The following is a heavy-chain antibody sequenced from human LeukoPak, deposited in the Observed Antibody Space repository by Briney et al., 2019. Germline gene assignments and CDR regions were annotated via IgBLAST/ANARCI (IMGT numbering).Heavy chain of an antibody. V-gene: IGHV1-69*04. CDR3: AREVFAAAGTVY. CDR2: IIPILGIA. J-gene: IGHJ4*02. CDR1: GGTFSSYA. D-gene: IGHD6-13*01. Sequence: SVKVSCKASGGTFSSYAISWVRQAPGQGLEWMGRIIPILGIANYAQKFQGRVTITADKSTSTAYMELSSLRSEDTAVYYCAREVFAAAGTVYWGQGTLVTVSS.